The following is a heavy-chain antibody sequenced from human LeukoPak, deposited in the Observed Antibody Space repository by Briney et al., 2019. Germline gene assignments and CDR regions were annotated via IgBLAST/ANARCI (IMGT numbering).Heavy chain of an antibody. CDR3: AREVDSRFDT. CDR1: SGFITTYY. CDR2: NYYSGTT. J-gene: IGHJ5*02. Sequence: SETLSLTCTVSSGFITTYYWAWIRQSPGKGLEWIGYNYYSGTTKYNPSLKSRATISVDTSKNQFSLNLRSLTPADTAVYHCAREVDSRFDTWGQGVLVSVSS. D-gene: IGHD3-22*01. V-gene: IGHV4-59*01.